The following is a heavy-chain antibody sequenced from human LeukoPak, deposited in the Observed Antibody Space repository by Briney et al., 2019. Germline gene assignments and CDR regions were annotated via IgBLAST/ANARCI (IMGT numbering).Heavy chain of an antibody. CDR3: ARSNDFDI. CDR2: VSSSSSYT. J-gene: IGHJ3*02. V-gene: IGHV3-11*03. Sequence: GGSLRLSCAASGFTFSDYYMSWIRQAPGRGLEGVSYVSSSSSYTNYADSVRGRFTISRDNAKDSLYLQMNSLRAEDTAVYYCARSNDFDIWGQGTMVTVSS. CDR1: GFTFSDYY.